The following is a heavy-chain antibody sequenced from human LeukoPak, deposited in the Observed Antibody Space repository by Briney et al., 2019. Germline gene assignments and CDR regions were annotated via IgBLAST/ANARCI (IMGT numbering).Heavy chain of an antibody. CDR2: ISGSGDYT. CDR3: ARVTYGSGTYGAFDL. CDR1: GFTFSSHG. V-gene: IGHV3-23*01. Sequence: PGGSLRLSCAASGFTFSSHGMSWVRQAPGKWLEWVSTISGSGDYTYYADSVKGRFTISRDNSKNTLYLQMNSLRAEDTAIYYCARVTYGSGTYGAFDLWGQGTLVTVSS. J-gene: IGHJ4*02. D-gene: IGHD3-10*01.